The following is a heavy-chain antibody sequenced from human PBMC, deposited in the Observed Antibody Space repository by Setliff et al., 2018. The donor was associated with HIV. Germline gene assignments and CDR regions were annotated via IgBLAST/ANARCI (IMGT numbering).Heavy chain of an antibody. D-gene: IGHD3-22*01. V-gene: IGHV3-7*03. CDR2: IKENGDEK. J-gene: IGHJ4*02. CDR1: GFTFSTYR. Sequence: PGGSLRLSCAASGFTFSTYRMSWFRQAPGKGLEWVANIKENGDEKYYVDSVKGRFTISRDNAKNSLYLQMSSLRVEDTAVYYCARSVPDSAYRPTDYWGQGTQVTVSS. CDR3: ARSVPDSAYRPTDY.